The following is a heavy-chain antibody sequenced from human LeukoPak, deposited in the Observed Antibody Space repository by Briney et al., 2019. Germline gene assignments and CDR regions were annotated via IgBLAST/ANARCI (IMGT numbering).Heavy chain of an antibody. CDR3: ARGRGYGYGIDY. CDR1: GSSITSHY. J-gene: IGHJ4*02. V-gene: IGHV4-59*11. D-gene: IGHD5-18*01. CDR2: IQDSGST. Sequence: SETLSLTCTVSGSSITSHYWSWIRQSPAKGLEFMGYIQDSGSTNYNPSLKSRVAMSLDTSDTSEIQFSLKLRSVTAADAAVYYCARGRGYGYGIDYWGQGTLVTVSS.